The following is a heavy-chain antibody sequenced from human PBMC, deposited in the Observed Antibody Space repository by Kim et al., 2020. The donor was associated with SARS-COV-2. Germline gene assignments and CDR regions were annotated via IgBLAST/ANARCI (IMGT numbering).Heavy chain of an antibody. J-gene: IGHJ6*02. V-gene: IGHV3-23*01. D-gene: IGHD3-10*01. CDR3: AKPMVRGVIISGMDV. Sequence: DSGKGRFTISRDNSKNTLYLQMNSLRAEDTAVYYCAKPMVRGVIISGMDVWGQGTTVTVSS.